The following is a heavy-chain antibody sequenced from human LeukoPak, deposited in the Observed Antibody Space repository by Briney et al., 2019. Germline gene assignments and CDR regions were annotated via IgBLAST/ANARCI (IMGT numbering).Heavy chain of an antibody. V-gene: IGHV4-39*07. J-gene: IGHJ3*02. D-gene: IGHD2-21*02. CDR1: NASISSNTYY. Sequence: SETLSLTRTVSNASISSNTYYRAWLRQPPGKGLEYIGSINYRGSTNYNPSLKRPVTISVETSNNQFYLTLSSVTAADTAVYYCARGVSRGTADAFDIWGQGTMVTVSS. CDR2: INYRGST. CDR3: ARGVSRGTADAFDI.